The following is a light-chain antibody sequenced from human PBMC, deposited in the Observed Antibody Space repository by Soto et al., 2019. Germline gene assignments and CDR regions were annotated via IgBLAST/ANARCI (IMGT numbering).Light chain of an antibody. V-gene: IGKV1-6*02. CDR3: LQDYNYPLT. CDR1: LGIRND. J-gene: IGKJ4*01. CDR2: GAS. Sequence: AIQLTQSPSALSASVGDRVTITCRASLGIRNDLGWYQQKPGEAPRLLVYGASTLQSGVPSRFSGSGSGTEFTLTISSLQLEDFGTYYWLQDYNYPLTFGGGTRLEI.